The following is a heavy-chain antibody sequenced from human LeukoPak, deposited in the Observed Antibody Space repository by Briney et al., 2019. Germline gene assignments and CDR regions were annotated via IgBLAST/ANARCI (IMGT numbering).Heavy chain of an antibody. J-gene: IGHJ6*02. CDR3: ARDRTYYDFWSGCSGMDV. V-gene: IGHV3-23*01. D-gene: IGHD3-3*01. CDR1: GFTFSSYA. CDR2: ISGSGGSP. Sequence: PGGSLRLSCAASGFTFSSYAMSWLRQAPGKGLDWVSAISGSGGSPYYADSVKGRFTISRDNSKNTLYLQMNSLRAEDTAVYYCARDRTYYDFWSGCSGMDVWGQGTTVTVSS.